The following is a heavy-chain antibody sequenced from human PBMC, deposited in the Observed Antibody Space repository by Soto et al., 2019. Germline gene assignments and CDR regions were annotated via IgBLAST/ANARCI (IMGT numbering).Heavy chain of an antibody. Sequence: QVQLVQSGAEVKKPGSSVKVSCKASGGTFSSYAISWVRQAPGQGLEWMGGIIPIFGTANYAQKFQGRVTITADESTSTAYMELSSLRSEDTAVYYCARPATVTTNYYYYYYCMDVWGQGTTVTVSS. CDR3: ARPATVTTNYYYYYYCMDV. J-gene: IGHJ6*02. D-gene: IGHD4-17*01. CDR1: GGTFSSYA. CDR2: IIPIFGTA. V-gene: IGHV1-69*01.